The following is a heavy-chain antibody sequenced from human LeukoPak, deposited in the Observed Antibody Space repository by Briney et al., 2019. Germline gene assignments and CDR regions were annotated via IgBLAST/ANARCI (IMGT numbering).Heavy chain of an antibody. CDR3: TSTHYDFWSGYNC. Sequence: GGSLRLSCAASGFTFSGSAMHWVRQASGKGLEWVGRIRSKANSYATAYAASVKGRFTISRDDSKNTAYLQMNSLKTEDTAVYYCTSTHYDFWSGYNCWGQGTLVTVSS. V-gene: IGHV3-73*01. D-gene: IGHD3-3*01. CDR2: IRSKANSYAT. J-gene: IGHJ4*02. CDR1: GFTFSGSA.